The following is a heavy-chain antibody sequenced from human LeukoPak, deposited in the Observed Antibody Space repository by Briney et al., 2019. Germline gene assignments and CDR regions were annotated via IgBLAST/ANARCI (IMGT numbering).Heavy chain of an antibody. V-gene: IGHV3-48*04. CDR3: ARGGAARRHPFDY. Sequence: PGGSLRLSCAASGFTFSSYSMNWVRQAPGKGLEWVSHITASGTAMFYADSVKGRFTISRDNAKNSLYLQMNSLRAEDTAVYYCARGGAARRHPFDYWGQGTLVTVSS. D-gene: IGHD6-6*01. CDR2: ITASGTAM. J-gene: IGHJ4*02. CDR1: GFTFSSYS.